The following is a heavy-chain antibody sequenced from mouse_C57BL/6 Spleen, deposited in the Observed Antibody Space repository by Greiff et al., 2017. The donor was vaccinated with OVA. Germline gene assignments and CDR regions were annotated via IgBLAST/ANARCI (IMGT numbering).Heavy chain of an antibody. CDR1: GYSFTGYY. Sequence: EVQLQESGPELVKPGASVKISCKASGYSFTGYYMNWVKQSPEKSLEWIGEINPSTGGTTYNQKFKATATLTVDKSSSTAYMQLKSLTSEDSAVYYCAQAYYSFDYWGQGTTLTVSS. J-gene: IGHJ2*01. CDR2: INPSTGGT. V-gene: IGHV1-42*01. CDR3: AQAYYSFDY. D-gene: IGHD2-12*01.